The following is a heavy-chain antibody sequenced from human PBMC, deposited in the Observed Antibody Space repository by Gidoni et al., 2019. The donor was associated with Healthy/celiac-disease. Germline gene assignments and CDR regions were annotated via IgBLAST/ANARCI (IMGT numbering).Heavy chain of an antibody. CDR1: GFTFSRYA. D-gene: IGHD6-19*01. CDR3: ARDEGIAVAGPVGY. J-gene: IGHJ4*02. V-gene: IGHV3-30-3*01. Sequence: QVQLLESGGGVVQPGRSLRLSCAASGFTFSRYAMHWVRQAPGKGLEWVAVRAYEGSNKYYADSVKGRFTISRDNSKNTLYLQMNSLRAEDTAVYYCARDEGIAVAGPVGYWGQGTLVTVSS. CDR2: RAYEGSNK.